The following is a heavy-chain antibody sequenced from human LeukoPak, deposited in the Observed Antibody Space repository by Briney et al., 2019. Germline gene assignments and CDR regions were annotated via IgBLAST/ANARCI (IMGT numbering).Heavy chain of an antibody. CDR1: GYTFTGYY. CDR3: ARDPYDFWSGYYVASDY. CDR2: INPNSGGT. V-gene: IGHV1-2*02. D-gene: IGHD3-3*01. Sequence: GASVKVSREASGYTFTGYYMHWVRQAPGQGLEWMGWINPNSGGTNYAQKFQGRVTMTRDTSISTAYMELSRLRSDDTAVYYRARDPYDFWSGYYVASDYWGQGTLVTVSS. J-gene: IGHJ4*02.